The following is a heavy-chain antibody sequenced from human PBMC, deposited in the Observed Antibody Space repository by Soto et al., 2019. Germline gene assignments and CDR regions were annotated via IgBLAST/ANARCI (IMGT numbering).Heavy chain of an antibody. CDR2: IIPIFGTA. CDR1: GGTFSSYA. D-gene: IGHD1-26*01. Sequence: SVKVSCKASGGTFSSYAISWVRQAPGQGLEWMGGIIPIFGTANYAQKFQGRVTITADESTSTAYMELNSLRAEDTAVYYCASYSGSYYPLYYYYGMDVWGQGTTVTVSS. J-gene: IGHJ6*02. CDR3: ASYSGSYYPLYYYYGMDV. V-gene: IGHV1-69*13.